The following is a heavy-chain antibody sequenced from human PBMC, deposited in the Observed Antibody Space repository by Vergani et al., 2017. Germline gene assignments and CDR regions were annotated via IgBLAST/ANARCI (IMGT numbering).Heavy chain of an antibody. CDR2: IYYSGST. CDR1: GGSISSGDYY. D-gene: IGHD3-22*01. J-gene: IGHJ6*02. Sequence: QVQLQESGPGLVKPSQTLSLTCTVSGGSISSGDYYWSWIRQPPGKGLEWIGYIYYSGSTYYNPSLKSRVTISVDTSKNQFSLKLSSVTAADTAVYYCARRRKMVXSSGYYYDSHYYYYGIDVWGQGTTVTVSS. CDR3: ARRRKMVXSSGYYYDSHYYYYGIDV. V-gene: IGHV4-30-4*01.